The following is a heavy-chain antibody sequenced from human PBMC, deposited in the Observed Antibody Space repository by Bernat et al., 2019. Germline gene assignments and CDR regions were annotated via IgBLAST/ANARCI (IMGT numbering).Heavy chain of an antibody. CDR2: INSDGSST. V-gene: IGHV3-74*01. CDR1: GFTFSSYW. J-gene: IGHJ6*02. D-gene: IGHD5-18*01. CDR3: ARDHRGPDTAMAKGGPYYYYYGMDV. Sequence: EVQLVESGGGLVQPGGSLRLSCAASGFTFSSYWMHWVRQAPGKGLVWVSRINSDGSSTSYADSVKGRFTIARGKAKNTLYLQMNSLRAEDTAVYYCARDHRGPDTAMAKGGPYYYYYGMDVWGQGTTVTVSS.